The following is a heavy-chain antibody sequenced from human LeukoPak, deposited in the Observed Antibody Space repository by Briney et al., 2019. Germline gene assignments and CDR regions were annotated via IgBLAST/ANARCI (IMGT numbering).Heavy chain of an antibody. CDR2: IGITGSPI. CDR3: ATLSSSIIGY. Sequence: PGGSLRLSCAASGLTFTDYFMSWIRQAPGKGVEWVSYIGITGSPIYYADSVKGRFTISRDNAKKSIYLQLSSLRAEDTAFYYCATLSSSIIGYWGQGTLVTVSS. J-gene: IGHJ4*02. CDR1: GLTFTDYF. D-gene: IGHD3-3*02. V-gene: IGHV3-11*01.